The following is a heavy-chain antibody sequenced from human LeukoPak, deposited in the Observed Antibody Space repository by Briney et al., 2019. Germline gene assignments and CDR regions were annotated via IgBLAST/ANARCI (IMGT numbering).Heavy chain of an antibody. J-gene: IGHJ4*02. V-gene: IGHV1-2*02. CDR1: GYTFTGYY. CDR2: INPNSGGT. Sequence: ASVKVSCKASGYTFTGYYMHWVRQAPGQGLEWMGWINPNSGGTNYAQKFQGRVTMTRDTSISTAYMELSRLRSVDTAVYYCASQEMATIAYYFDYWGQGTLVTVSS. D-gene: IGHD5-24*01. CDR3: ASQEMATIAYYFDY.